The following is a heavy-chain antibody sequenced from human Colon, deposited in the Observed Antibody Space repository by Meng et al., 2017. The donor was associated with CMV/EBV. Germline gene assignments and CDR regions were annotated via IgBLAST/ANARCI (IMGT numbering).Heavy chain of an antibody. CDR1: GYAFNKHG. D-gene: IGHD3-16*01. CDR2: INLWNGDI. J-gene: IGHJ4*02. Sequence: ASEKVSCKASGYAFNKHGMNWVRQAPGRGLEWMGWINLWNGDIKYGQRFQGRVTVSADTSTSTVYMEVKGLTSDDTAVYYCARDLFSPGGNSCFDNWGQGTVVTVSS. V-gene: IGHV1-18*01. CDR3: ARDLFSPGGNSCFDN.